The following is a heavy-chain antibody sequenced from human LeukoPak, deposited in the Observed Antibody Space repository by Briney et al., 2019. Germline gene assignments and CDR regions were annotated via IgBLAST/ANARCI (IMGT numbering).Heavy chain of an antibody. J-gene: IGHJ4*02. Sequence: PGGSLRLSCAASGFTFSSYAMHWVRQAPGKGLEWFSHVRPGDGPTTYAESVKGRFTISRDNSKNTVSLQMNSLRVEDTAVYYCTRDHITSWQIDFWGQGTMVTVSS. D-gene: IGHD2-2*01. CDR3: TRDHITSWQIDF. V-gene: IGHV3-23*01. CDR1: GFTFSSYA. CDR2: VRPGDGPT.